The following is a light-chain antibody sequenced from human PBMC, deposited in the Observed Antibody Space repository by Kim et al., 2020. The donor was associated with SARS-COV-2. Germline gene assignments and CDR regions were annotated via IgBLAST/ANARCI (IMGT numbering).Light chain of an antibody. Sequence: AAIGDRVTSTCRASQGIGNLLAWFQQKPGKAPKSLIYAASNLHSGVPSRFSGSSSGTEFTLIISSLQPEDFATYYCQHYSNYPFTFGGGTKVDIK. CDR2: AAS. CDR3: QHYSNYPFT. CDR1: QGIGNL. J-gene: IGKJ4*01. V-gene: IGKV1-16*01.